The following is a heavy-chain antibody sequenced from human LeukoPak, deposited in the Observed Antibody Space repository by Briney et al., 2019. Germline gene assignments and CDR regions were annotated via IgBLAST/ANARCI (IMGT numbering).Heavy chain of an antibody. CDR3: ARGSRQLGSFDP. CDR1: GGSFSGYY. D-gene: IGHD6-13*01. Sequence: PSETLSLTCAVYGGSFSGYYWSWIRQPPGKGLEWIGEINHSGSPNYNPSLKSRVTISVDTSKNQFSLKLSSVTAADTAVYYCARGSRQLGSFDPWGQGTLVTVSS. CDR2: INHSGSP. J-gene: IGHJ5*02. V-gene: IGHV4-34*01.